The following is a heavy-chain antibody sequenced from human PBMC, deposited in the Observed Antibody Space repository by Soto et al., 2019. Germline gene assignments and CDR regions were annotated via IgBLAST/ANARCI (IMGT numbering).Heavy chain of an antibody. J-gene: IGHJ4*02. D-gene: IGHD6-13*01. CDR1: GFTFSSYG. V-gene: IGHV3-33*01. CDR3: AREIVWAASTLFDY. CDR2: IWYDGSNK. Sequence: GGSLRLSCAASGFTFSSYGMHWVRQAPGKGLEWVAVIWYDGSNKYYADSVKGRFTISRDNSKNTLYLQMNSLRAEDTAVYYCAREIVWAASTLFDYWGQGTLVTVSS.